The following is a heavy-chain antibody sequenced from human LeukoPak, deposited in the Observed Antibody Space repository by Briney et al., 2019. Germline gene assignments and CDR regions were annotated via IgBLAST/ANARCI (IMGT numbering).Heavy chain of an antibody. CDR1: GYTLTELS. CDR2: FDPEDGET. Sequence: ASVKVSCKVSGYTLTELSMHWVRQAPGKGLEWMGGFDPEDGETIYAQKFQGRVTMTEDTSTDTAYMELSSLRSEDTAVYYCATGGGSGSYYVWDRTYYFDYWGQGTLVTVSS. D-gene: IGHD1-26*01. V-gene: IGHV1-24*01. J-gene: IGHJ4*02. CDR3: ATGGGSGSYYVWDRTYYFDY.